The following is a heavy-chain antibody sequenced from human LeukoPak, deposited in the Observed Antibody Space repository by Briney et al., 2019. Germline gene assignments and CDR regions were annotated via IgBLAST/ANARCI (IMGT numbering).Heavy chain of an antibody. CDR2: SISSNSYT. V-gene: IGHV3-21*01. CDR1: GFTFSSYS. CDR3: ARSGYCSSISCYTDDHYMDV. Sequence: GGSLRLSCAASGFTFSSYSMNWVRQAPGKGLEWVSSSISSNSYTYYADSVKGRFTISRDNAKKSLYLQMNSLRAEDTAVYYCARSGYCSSISCYTDDHYMDVWGKGTTVTVSS. J-gene: IGHJ6*03. D-gene: IGHD2-2*02.